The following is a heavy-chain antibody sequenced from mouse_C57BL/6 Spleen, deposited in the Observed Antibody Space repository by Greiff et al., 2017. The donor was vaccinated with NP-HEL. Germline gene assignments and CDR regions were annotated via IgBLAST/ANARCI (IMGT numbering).Heavy chain of an antibody. V-gene: IGHV7-3*01. CDR2: IRNKANGYTT. CDR1: GFTFTDYY. D-gene: IGHD1-1*01. Sequence: EVKVEESGGGLVQPGGSLSLSCAASGFTFTDYYMSWVRQPPGKALEWLGFIRNKANGYTTEYSASVKGRFTISRDNSQSILYLQMNALRGEDSATYYGARGTTVEATNYFDYWGQGTTLTVSS. J-gene: IGHJ2*01. CDR3: ARGTTVEATNYFDY.